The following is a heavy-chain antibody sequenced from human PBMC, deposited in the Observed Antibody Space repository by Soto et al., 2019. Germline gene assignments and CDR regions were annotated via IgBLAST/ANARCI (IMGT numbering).Heavy chain of an antibody. V-gene: IGHV5-51*07. D-gene: IGHD2-8*01. CDR1: GCGCTRYW. Sequence: KFFGRGSGCGCTRYWIGPVHQMTENGLEWMGIIYHGDSNTIYSPSFPGQFTISADKSISTAYLQWSSLKASDTAMYYCPRHRGHMVYVPNWLDPWAQGTRVTVHS. CDR2: IYHGDSNT. J-gene: IGHJ5*02. CDR3: PRHRGHMVYVPNWLDP.